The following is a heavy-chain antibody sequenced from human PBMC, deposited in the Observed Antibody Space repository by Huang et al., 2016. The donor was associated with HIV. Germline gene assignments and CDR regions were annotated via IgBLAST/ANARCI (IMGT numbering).Heavy chain of an antibody. CDR2: INSDGISS. CDR3: VRDPRIQSWLNYFDY. V-gene: IGHV3-74*01. CDR1: GFTFSCYW. J-gene: IGHJ4*02. D-gene: IGHD3-22*01. Sequence: EVQLVESGGGLVQPGGSLRLSCAASGFTFSCYWMHWVRQATGKGLVWVSRINSDGISSGYADSVKGRFTISRDNAKNTLYLQMNSLRAEDTAVYYCVRDPRIQSWLNYFDYWGQGTLVSVSS.